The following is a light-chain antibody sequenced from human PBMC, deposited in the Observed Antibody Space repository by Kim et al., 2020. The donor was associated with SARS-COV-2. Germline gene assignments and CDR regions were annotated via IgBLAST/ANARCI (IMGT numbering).Light chain of an antibody. V-gene: IGLV3-19*01. J-gene: IGLJ2*01. Sequence: SSELTQDPAVSVALGQTVRITCQGDSLRSYYATWYQQRPRQAPVLVIYGRNNRPSGIPDRFSGSTSGNTASLTISWAQAEDEADFYCQFRDTGGNILFGG. CDR3: QFRDTGGNIL. CDR1: SLRSYY. CDR2: GRN.